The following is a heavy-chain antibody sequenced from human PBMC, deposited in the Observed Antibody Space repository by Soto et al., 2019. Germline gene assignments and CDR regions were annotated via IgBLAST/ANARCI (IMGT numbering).Heavy chain of an antibody. D-gene: IGHD3-22*01. V-gene: IGHV3-21*01. CDR3: ARGVTYYYDSSGFYQICY. Sequence: EVQLVESGGGLVQPGGSLRLACAASGFTFSSYRMNWVRQAPGKGLEWVSSISSSSSYIYYADSVKGRFTISIDNATNSRHLQMNSLRAEDTAVYYCARGVTYYYDSSGFYQICYGGQGSLVTVSS. J-gene: IGHJ4*02. CDR1: GFTFSSYR. CDR2: ISSSSSYI.